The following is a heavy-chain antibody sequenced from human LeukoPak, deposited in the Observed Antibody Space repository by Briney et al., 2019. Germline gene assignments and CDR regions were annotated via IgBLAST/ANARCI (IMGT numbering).Heavy chain of an antibody. Sequence: PSETLSLTCAVYGGSFSGYYWSWIRQPPGKGLEWIGEINHSGSTNYNPSLKSRVTISIDTSKNQFSLKLSSVTAADTAVYYCARLFLVGDTAMVTRYFDYWGQGTLVTVSS. J-gene: IGHJ4*02. V-gene: IGHV4-34*01. CDR2: INHSGST. D-gene: IGHD5-18*01. CDR1: GGSFSGYY. CDR3: ARLFLVGDTAMVTRYFDY.